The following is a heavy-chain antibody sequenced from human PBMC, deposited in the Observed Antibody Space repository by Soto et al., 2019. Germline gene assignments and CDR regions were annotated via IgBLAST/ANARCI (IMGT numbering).Heavy chain of an antibody. D-gene: IGHD4-17*01. CDR1: GGSISSSSYY. V-gene: IGHV4-39*01. CDR2: IYYSGST. CDR3: ARLSLLGEIDY. Sequence: SETLSLTCTVSGGSISSSSYYWGWIRQPPGKGLEWIGSIYYSGSTYYNPSLKSRVTISVDTSKNQFSLKLSSVTAADTAVYYCARLSLLGEIDYWGQGTLVTSPQ. J-gene: IGHJ4*02.